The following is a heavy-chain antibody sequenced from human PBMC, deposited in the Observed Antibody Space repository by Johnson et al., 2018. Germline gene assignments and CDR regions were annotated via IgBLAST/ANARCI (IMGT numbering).Heavy chain of an antibody. CDR1: GFTFSRYG. Sequence: QVQLVQSGGGVVQPGRSLRLSCAASGFTFSRYGMHWVRQAPGKGLEWVAVISYDGSNTYHTDHAKARFTISRDNSKNTLYLHMNSLRAEDTAVYYCANVVAATRLDAFDIWGQGTMVTVSS. CDR3: ANVVAATRLDAFDI. CDR2: ISYDGSNT. V-gene: IGHV3-30*18. D-gene: IGHD2-15*01. J-gene: IGHJ3*02.